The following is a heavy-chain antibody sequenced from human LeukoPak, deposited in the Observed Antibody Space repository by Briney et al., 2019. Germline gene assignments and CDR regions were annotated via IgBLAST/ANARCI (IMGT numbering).Heavy chain of an antibody. J-gene: IGHJ4*02. Sequence: GGSLRLSCAASGFTFSNFATTWVRLTPGEGLEWVSIIGASGYTTYYADSVKGRFTISRDNSKNTLYLQMNSLRAEDTALYYCATSDYFDSWGQGTLVTVSP. V-gene: IGHV3-23*01. CDR3: ATSDYFDS. CDR1: GFTFSNFA. CDR2: IGASGYTT.